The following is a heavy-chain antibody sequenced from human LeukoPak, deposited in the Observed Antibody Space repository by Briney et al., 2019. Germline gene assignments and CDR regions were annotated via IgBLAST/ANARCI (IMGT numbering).Heavy chain of an antibody. D-gene: IGHD6-19*01. V-gene: IGHV3-30-3*01. CDR3: ARPYFGYSSGWYDY. J-gene: IGHJ4*02. CDR2: ISYDGSNK. CDR1: GFTFSSYA. Sequence: PGGSLRLSCAASGFTFSSYAMHWVRQAPGKGLEWVAVISYDGSNKCYADSVKGRFTISRDNSKNTLYLQMNSLRAEDTAVYYCARPYFGYSSGWYDYWGQGTLVTVSS.